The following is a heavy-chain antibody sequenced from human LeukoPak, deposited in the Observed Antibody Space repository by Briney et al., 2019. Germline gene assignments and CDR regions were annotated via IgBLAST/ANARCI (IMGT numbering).Heavy chain of an antibody. CDR3: ARGAAAGQIYYYYGMDV. V-gene: IGHV6-1*01. CDR1: GDSVSSNSAA. Sequence: SQTLSLTCAISGDSVSSNSAACNWIRQSPSRGLEWLGRTYYRSKWYNDYAVSVKSRITINPDTSKNQFSLQLNSVTPEDTAVYYCARGAAAGQIYYYYGMDVWGQGTTVTVSS. J-gene: IGHJ6*02. CDR2: TYYRSKWYN. D-gene: IGHD6-13*01.